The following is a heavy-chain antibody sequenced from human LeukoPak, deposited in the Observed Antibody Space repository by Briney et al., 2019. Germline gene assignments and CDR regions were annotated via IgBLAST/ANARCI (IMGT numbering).Heavy chain of an antibody. CDR2: ISSNGDST. Sequence: PGGSLRLSCAVSGPIFSSYDMHWVRQAPGKGLEYVSGISSNGDSTYYANSVKGRFTISRDNSKNTLYLQMGSLRAEDMAVYYCARGDVSASRRYFDLWGRGTLVTASS. V-gene: IGHV3-64*01. D-gene: IGHD3-16*01. J-gene: IGHJ2*01. CDR1: GPIFSSYD. CDR3: ARGDVSASRRYFDL.